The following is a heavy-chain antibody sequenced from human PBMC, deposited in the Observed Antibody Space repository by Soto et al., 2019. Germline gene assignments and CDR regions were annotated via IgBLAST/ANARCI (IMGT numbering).Heavy chain of an antibody. Sequence: GASLRLHSAASGCLFMYFYTSWVREAPGKGLEWVSTILVGGSTHYPDSVKGRFTISRDNSKNTVFLQMNSLTAGDTAVYYCAKATATGGGAFDICGQGTMVTVSS. CDR3: AKATATGGGAFDI. CDR2: ILVGGST. CDR1: GCLFMYFY. J-gene: IGHJ3*02. V-gene: IGHV3-23*01. D-gene: IGHD2-8*02.